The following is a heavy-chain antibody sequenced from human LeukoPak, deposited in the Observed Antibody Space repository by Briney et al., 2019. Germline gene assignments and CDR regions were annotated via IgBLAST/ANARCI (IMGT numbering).Heavy chain of an antibody. CDR3: AKGTGYSSSWPFDY. D-gene: IGHD6-13*01. Sequence: GGSLRLSCAASGFTFSSYAMSWVRQAPGKGLEWVSAISGSGGSTYYADSVKGRFTISRDNSKNTLYLQMNSLRAEDKAVYYCAKGTGYSSSWPFDYWGQGTLVTVSS. CDR2: ISGSGGST. V-gene: IGHV3-23*01. J-gene: IGHJ4*02. CDR1: GFTFSSYA.